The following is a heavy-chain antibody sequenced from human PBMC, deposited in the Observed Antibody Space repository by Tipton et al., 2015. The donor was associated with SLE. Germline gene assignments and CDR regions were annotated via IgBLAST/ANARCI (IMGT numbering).Heavy chain of an antibody. V-gene: IGHV3-21*01. CDR2: ISSSSSYI. D-gene: IGHD3-22*01. J-gene: IGHJ4*02. Sequence: GSLRLSCAASGSTFSSYSMNWVRQAPGKGLEWVSSISSSSSYIYYADSVKGRFTIARDNPKNSLYLQMNSLRAEDTAVYYCARAYYDSSGRLDYWGQGTLGTVSS. CDR3: ARAYYDSSGRLDY. CDR1: GSTFSSYS.